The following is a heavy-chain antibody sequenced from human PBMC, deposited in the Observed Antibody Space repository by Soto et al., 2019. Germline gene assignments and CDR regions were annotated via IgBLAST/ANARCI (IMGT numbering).Heavy chain of an antibody. J-gene: IGHJ4*02. D-gene: IGHD5-18*01. CDR3: ARDIGSGYSYGYFDY. Sequence: SETLSLTCTVSGGSISSYYWSWIRQPPGKGLEWIGYIYYSGSTNYNPSLKSRVTISVDTSKNQFSLKLSSVTAADTAVYYCARDIGSGYSYGYFDYWGQGTLVTVSS. CDR1: GGSISSYY. CDR2: IYYSGST. V-gene: IGHV4-59*01.